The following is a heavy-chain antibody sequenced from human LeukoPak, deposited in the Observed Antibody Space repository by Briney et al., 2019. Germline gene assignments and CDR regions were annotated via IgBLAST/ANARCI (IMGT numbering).Heavy chain of an antibody. CDR2: INPNSGGT. J-gene: IGHJ5*02. CDR3: ARGVHVRKYDSNDNCFDP. Sequence: ASVKVSCKASGYTFTGYYMHWVRQAPGQGLEWMGWINPNSGGTNYAQKFQGRVTMTRDTSISTAYMELSRLRSDDTAVYYCARGVHVRKYDSNDNCFDPWGQGTLVTVSS. V-gene: IGHV1-2*02. D-gene: IGHD3-22*01. CDR1: GYTFTGYY.